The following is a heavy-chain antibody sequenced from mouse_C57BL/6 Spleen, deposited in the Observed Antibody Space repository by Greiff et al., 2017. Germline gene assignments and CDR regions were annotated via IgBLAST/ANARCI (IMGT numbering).Heavy chain of an antibody. J-gene: IGHJ3*01. CDR2: IDPSDSYT. D-gene: IGHD2-2*01. CDR3: ASPIYYGHGRGFAY. CDR1: GYTFTSYW. Sequence: QVQLKQPGAELVMPGASVKLSCKASGYTFTSYWMHWVKQRPGQGLEWIGEIDPSDSYTNYNQKFKGKSTLTVDKSSSTAYMQLSSLTSEDSAVYYCASPIYYGHGRGFAYWGQGTLVTVSA. V-gene: IGHV1-69*01.